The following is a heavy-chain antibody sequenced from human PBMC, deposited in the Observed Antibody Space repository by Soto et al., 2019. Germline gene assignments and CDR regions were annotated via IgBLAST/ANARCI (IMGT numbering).Heavy chain of an antibody. J-gene: IGHJ6*02. CDR1: GGSISSGGYS. CDR2: IYHSGST. Sequence: SETLCLTCAVSGGSISSGGYSWSWIRQPPGKGLEWIGYIYHSGSTYYNPSLKSRVTISVDRSKNQFSLKLSSVTAADTAVYYCARAQYSYGYKDGMDVWGQGTTVTVSS. V-gene: IGHV4-30-2*01. D-gene: IGHD5-18*01. CDR3: ARAQYSYGYKDGMDV.